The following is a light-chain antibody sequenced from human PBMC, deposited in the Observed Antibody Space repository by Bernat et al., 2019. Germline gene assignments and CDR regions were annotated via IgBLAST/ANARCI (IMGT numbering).Light chain of an antibody. V-gene: IGLV2-23*02. CDR1: SSDVGTYNL. Sequence: QSALTQPASVSGSPGQSITISCTGTSSDVGTYNLVPWYQQYPGKAPKLIIYEVTKGPSGVSNRFSGSKSGNTASLTISGLQAEDEADYYCSSYASSTTVLFGGGTKLTVL. CDR3: SSYASSTTVL. J-gene: IGLJ2*01. CDR2: EVT.